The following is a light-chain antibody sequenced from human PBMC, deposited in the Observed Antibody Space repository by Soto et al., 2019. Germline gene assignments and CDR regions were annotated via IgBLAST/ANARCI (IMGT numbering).Light chain of an antibody. CDR3: QQRKSYPFT. V-gene: IGKV1-9*01. Sequence: DIQLTQSPSFLSSSVGDRVTITCRASQGISSYLAWYQQKPGKAPKLLIYAASTLQSGVPTRFSGSGSGTEFTLTISRLHHEDSASYYWQQRKSYPFTFGGGTKVEIK. CDR1: QGISSY. CDR2: AAS. J-gene: IGKJ4*01.